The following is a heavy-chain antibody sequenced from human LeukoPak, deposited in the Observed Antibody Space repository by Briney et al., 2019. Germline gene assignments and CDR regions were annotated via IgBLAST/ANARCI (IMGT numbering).Heavy chain of an antibody. J-gene: IGHJ4*02. CDR3: ARSVEAKPRFDY. CDR2: IYYSGST. CDR1: GGSISSYH. D-gene: IGHD1-26*01. Sequence: PSETLSLTCTVSGGSISSYHWSWIRQPPGKGLEWIGYIYYSGSTNYNPSLKSRVTISVDTSKNQFSLKLSSVTAADTAVYYCARSVEAKPRFDYWGQGTLVTVSS. V-gene: IGHV4-59*01.